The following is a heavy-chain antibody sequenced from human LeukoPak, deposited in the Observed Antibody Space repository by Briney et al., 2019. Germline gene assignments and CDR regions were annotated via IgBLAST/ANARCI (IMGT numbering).Heavy chain of an antibody. CDR2: IYYSGST. V-gene: IGHV4-59*01. Sequence: SETLSLTCTVSGGSISSYYRSWIRQPPGKGLEWIGYIYYSGSTNYNPSLKSRVTISVDTSKNQFSLKLSSVTAADTAVYYCASEGPHMIGSFDIWGQGTMVTVSS. J-gene: IGHJ3*02. CDR3: ASEGPHMIGSFDI. CDR1: GGSISSYY. D-gene: IGHD3-22*01.